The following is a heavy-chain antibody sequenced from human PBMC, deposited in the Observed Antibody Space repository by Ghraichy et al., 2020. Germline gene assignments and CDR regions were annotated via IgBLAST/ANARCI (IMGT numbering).Heavy chain of an antibody. CDR1: GGSFSGYY. V-gene: IGHV4-34*01. CDR2: INHSGST. CDR3: ARGLRSYSSSPFDY. Sequence: QTLSLTCAVYGGSFSGYYWSWIRQPPGKGLEWIGEINHSGSTNYNPSLKSRVTISVDTSKNQFSLKLSSVTAADTAVYYCARGLRSYSSSPFDYWGQGTLVTVSS. J-gene: IGHJ4*02. D-gene: IGHD6-6*01.